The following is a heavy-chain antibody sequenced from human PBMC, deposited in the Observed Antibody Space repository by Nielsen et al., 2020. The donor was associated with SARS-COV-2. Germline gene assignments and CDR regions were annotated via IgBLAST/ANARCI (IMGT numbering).Heavy chain of an antibody. CDR1: GYTFSNYG. CDR3: LRDGRYCSGCTCNHLFDY. J-gene: IGHJ4*02. CDR2: ISGYNGNT. Sequence: ASAKVSCYASGYTFSNYGISWVRRAAGQGLEWMGWISGYNGNTNYAQNLQGRVTMTTDTSTTTAYMELMSLRSDDKATYYCLRDGRYCSGCTCNHLFDYWGQGTLVTVSS. V-gene: IGHV1-18*04. D-gene: IGHD2-15*01.